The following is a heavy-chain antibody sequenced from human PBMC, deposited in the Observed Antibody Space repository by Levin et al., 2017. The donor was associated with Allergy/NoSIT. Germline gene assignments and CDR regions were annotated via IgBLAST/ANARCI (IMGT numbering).Heavy chain of an antibody. J-gene: IGHJ6*02. CDR1: GGPISRGDYY. CDR3: ARVDEINYYGMDV. CDR2: IYYSGNT. Sequence: SCTVSGGPISRGDYYWSWIRQPPGKGLEWIGYIYYSGNTYYNPSLKSRVTISVDTSKNQFSLKLSSVTAADTAVYYCARVDEINYYGMDVWGQGTTVTISS. D-gene: IGHD5-24*01. V-gene: IGHV4-30-4*01.